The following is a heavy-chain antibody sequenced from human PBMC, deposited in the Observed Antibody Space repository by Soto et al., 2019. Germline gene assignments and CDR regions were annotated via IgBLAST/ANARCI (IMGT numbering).Heavy chain of an antibody. J-gene: IGHJ4*02. CDR2: ISGSGGST. Sequence: GGSLRLSCAASGFTFSIFAMSWVRQSPGKGLEWVSTISGSGGSTYYADAVKGRFTISRDNSMGTLYLQMKSLRVEDTAIYYCAKEVSLGSTVDLGYWGQGALVTVSS. CDR3: AKEVSLGSTVDLGY. CDR1: GFTFSIFA. V-gene: IGHV3-23*01. D-gene: IGHD7-27*01.